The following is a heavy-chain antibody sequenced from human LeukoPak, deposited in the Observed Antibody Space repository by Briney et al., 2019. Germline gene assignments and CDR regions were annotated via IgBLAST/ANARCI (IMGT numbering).Heavy chain of an antibody. J-gene: IGHJ4*02. CDR2: IYTSGST. CDR1: GGSISSYY. Sequence: SETLSLTCTVSGGSISSYYWSWIRQPAGKGLEWIGRIYTSGSTNYNPSLKSRVTMSVDTSKNQFSLKLSSVTAVDTAVYYCARMYQLPGYFDYWGQGTLVTVSS. D-gene: IGHD2-2*01. CDR3: ARMYQLPGYFDY. V-gene: IGHV4-4*07.